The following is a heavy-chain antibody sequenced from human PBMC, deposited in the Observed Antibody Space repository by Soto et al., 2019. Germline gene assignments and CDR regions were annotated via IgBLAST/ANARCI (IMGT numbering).Heavy chain of an antibody. CDR1: GYTFTGYY. CDR2: FDPEDGET. Sequence: ASVKVSCKASGYTFTGYYMHWVRQAPGKGLEWMGGFDPEDGETIYAQKFQGRVTMTEDTSTDTAYMELSSLRSEDTAVYYCATDTTLITFGGVIAPGHAFDIWGQGTMVTVSS. CDR3: ATDTTLITFGGVIAPGHAFDI. V-gene: IGHV1-24*01. J-gene: IGHJ3*02. D-gene: IGHD3-16*02.